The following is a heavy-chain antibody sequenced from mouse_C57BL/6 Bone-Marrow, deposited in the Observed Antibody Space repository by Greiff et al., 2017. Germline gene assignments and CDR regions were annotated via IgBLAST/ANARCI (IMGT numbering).Heavy chain of an antibody. CDR2: ISDGGSYT. V-gene: IGHV5-4*01. J-gene: IGHJ4*01. Sequence: EVKVVESGGGLVKPGGSLKLSCAASGFTFSSYAMSWVRQTPEKRLEWVATISDGGSYTYYPDNVKGRFTISRDNAKNNLYLQMSHLKSEDTAMYYCARDRPPRGNAMDYWGQGTSVTVSS. CDR1: GFTFSSYA. D-gene: IGHD1-1*02. CDR3: ARDRPPRGNAMDY.